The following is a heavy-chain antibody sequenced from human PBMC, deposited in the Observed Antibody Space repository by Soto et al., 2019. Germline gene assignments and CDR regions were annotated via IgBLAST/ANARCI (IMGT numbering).Heavy chain of an antibody. D-gene: IGHD2-15*01. Sequence: GGSLRLSCAASGFTFSSYAMSWVRQAPGKGLEWVSAISGSGGSTYYADSVKGRFTISRDNSKNTLYLQMNSLRAEDTVVYYCAKDRDNCSGGSCEGSFDYWGQGTQVTVSS. V-gene: IGHV3-23*01. J-gene: IGHJ4*02. CDR3: AKDRDNCSGGSCEGSFDY. CDR2: ISGSGGST. CDR1: GFTFSSYA.